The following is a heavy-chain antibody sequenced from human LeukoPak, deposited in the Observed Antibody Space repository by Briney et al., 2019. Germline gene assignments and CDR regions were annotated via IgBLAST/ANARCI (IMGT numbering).Heavy chain of an antibody. D-gene: IGHD2-2*03. J-gene: IGHJ5*02. V-gene: IGHV4-31*03. CDR2: IYYSGST. CDR3: ARATGYCSSTSCYEDWFDT. Sequence: PSQTLSLTCTVSGGSISSGGYYWSWIRQHPGKGLEWIWYIYYSGSTYYNPSLKSRVTISVDTSKNQFSLKLSCVTAADTAVYYCARATGYCSSTSCYEDWFDTWGQGNLVTVSS. CDR1: GGSISSGGYY.